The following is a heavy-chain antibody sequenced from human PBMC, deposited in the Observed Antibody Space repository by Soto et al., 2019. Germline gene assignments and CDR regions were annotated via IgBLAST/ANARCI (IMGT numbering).Heavy chain of an antibody. J-gene: IGHJ6*02. CDR1: GGTFSSYA. D-gene: IGHD2-15*01. CDR2: IIPIFGTA. CDR3: ARAPVVVVAATPPGGTDV. Sequence: ASVKVSCKASGGTFSSYAISWVRQAPGQGLEWMGGIIPIFGTANYAQKFQGRVTITADESTSTAYMELSSLRSEDTAVYYCARAPVVVVAATPPGGTDVWGQGTTVTVSS. V-gene: IGHV1-69*13.